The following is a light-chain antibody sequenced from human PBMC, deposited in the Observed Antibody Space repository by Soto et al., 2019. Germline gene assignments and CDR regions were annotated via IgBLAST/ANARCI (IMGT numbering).Light chain of an antibody. CDR3: QHYNSYSEA. J-gene: IGKJ1*01. Sequence: IRTAQYLPSLAASVGDRLTITCRASQSISSYLNWYQQKPGKAPKLLIYNASTLKSGVPSRFSGSGSGTEFTLTISSLQPDDFATYYCQHYNSYSEAFGQGTKVDIK. CDR2: NAS. V-gene: IGKV1-5*03. CDR1: QSISSY.